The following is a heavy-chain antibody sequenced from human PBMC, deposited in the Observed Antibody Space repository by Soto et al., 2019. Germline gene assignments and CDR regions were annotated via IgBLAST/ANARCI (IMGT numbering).Heavy chain of an antibody. CDR2: ISGYNGDT. V-gene: IGHV1-18*01. D-gene: IGHD2-2*01. Sequence: ASVKVSCKASGYTFTSYVITWVRQAPGQGLEWMGWISGYNGDTNYPQKFQDRVTMTTDTSTNTAYMELRSLRSDDTAVYYCARDLVVQTTPGVVDFWGQGTLVTVSS. CDR3: ARDLVVQTTPGVVDF. CDR1: GYTFTSYV. J-gene: IGHJ4*02.